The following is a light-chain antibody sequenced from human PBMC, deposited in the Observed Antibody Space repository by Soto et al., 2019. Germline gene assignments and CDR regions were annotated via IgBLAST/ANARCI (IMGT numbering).Light chain of an antibody. CDR2: GAS. CDR1: QRVSSN. Sequence: EIVMTQSPATLSVSPGERATLSCRASQRVSSNLAWYQQKPGQAPRLLIYGASNRATGIPARFSGSGSGTEFTLTISSLQSEDFAVYYCQQYNNWPPLTFGGGTKVEIK. J-gene: IGKJ4*01. V-gene: IGKV3D-15*01. CDR3: QQYNNWPPLT.